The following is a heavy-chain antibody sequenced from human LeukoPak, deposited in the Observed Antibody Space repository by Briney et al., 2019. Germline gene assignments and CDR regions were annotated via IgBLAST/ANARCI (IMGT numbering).Heavy chain of an antibody. J-gene: IGHJ4*02. CDR1: GFTFISYG. Sequence: GGSLRLSCAASGFTFISYGMQWVRQAPGKGLEWVAFIRYDGSNKYYADSVKGRFTISRDNSKNTLYLQMNSLRAEDTAVYYCARGKGGSCRYWGQGTLVTVSS. D-gene: IGHD2-15*01. CDR2: IRYDGSNK. CDR3: ARGKGGSCRY. V-gene: IGHV3-30*02.